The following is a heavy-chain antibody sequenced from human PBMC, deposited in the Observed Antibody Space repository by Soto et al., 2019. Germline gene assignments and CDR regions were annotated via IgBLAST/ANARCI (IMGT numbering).Heavy chain of an antibody. V-gene: IGHV2-5*02. D-gene: IGHD4-17*01. CDR1: GFSLSTSGVG. J-gene: IGHJ4*02. CDR3: AHKGYGDYPLDY. Sequence: XGPTLVNPTQTLTLTCTFSGFSLSTSGVGVGWIRQPPGKALEWLAVIYWDDSYHYSPSLRSRLTITKDTSKNQVVLTMTNMDPVDTATYYCAHKGYGDYPLDYWGQGALVTVSS. CDR2: IYWDDSY.